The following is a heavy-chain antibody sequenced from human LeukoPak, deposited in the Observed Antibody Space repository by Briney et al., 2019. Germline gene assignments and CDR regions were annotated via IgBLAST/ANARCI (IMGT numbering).Heavy chain of an antibody. Sequence: GGSLRLSCAASGFTFDDYAMHWVRQAPGKGLEWVSGISWNSGSIGYADSVKGRFTISRDNAKNSLYLQMNSLRAEDTAVYYCARGGAIFGVVTMYYFDYWGQGTLVTVSS. CDR2: ISWNSGSI. D-gene: IGHD3-3*01. CDR1: GFTFDDYA. V-gene: IGHV3-9*01. CDR3: ARGGAIFGVVTMYYFDY. J-gene: IGHJ4*02.